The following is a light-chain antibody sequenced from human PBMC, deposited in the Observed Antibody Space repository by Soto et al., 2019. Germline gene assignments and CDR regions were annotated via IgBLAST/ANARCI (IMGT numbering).Light chain of an antibody. CDR2: DTS. J-gene: IGKJ5*01. V-gene: IGKV3-11*01. Sequence: EIVLTQSPATLSLSPWERATLSCRASQSVSRYLAWYQQKPGQAPRLLIYDTSSRATGIPARFSGNGSGTDIFLTTISIVPAEDAVYYCQHRSNWPPTIFGQGTRLEIK. CDR3: QHRSNWPPTI. CDR1: QSVSRY.